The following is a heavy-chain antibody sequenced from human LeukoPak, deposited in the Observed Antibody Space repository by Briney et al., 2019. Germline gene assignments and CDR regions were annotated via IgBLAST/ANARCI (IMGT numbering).Heavy chain of an antibody. CDR2: INPNSGGT. J-gene: IGHJ4*02. D-gene: IGHD3-22*01. V-gene: IGHV1-2*02. Sequence: ASVKVSCKASGYTFTGYYMHWVRQAPGQGLEWMGWINPNSGGTNYAQKFQGRVTMTRDTSISTAYMELSRLRSDDTAVYYCARDWETYDTDTFDYWGQGTLVTVSS. CDR3: ARDWETYDTDTFDY. CDR1: GYTFTGYY.